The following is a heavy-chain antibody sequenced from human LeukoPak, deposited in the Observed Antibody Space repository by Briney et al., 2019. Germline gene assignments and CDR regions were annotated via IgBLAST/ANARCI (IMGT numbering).Heavy chain of an antibody. J-gene: IGHJ6*03. V-gene: IGHV1-2*02. CDR2: INPNSGGT. CDR1: GYTFTGYY. Sequence: ASVKVSCKASGYTFTGYYMHWVRQAPGQGLEWMGWINPNSGGTNYAQKFQGRVTITRNTSISTAYMELSSLRSEDTAVYYCARVYSSWVNYYNYYMDVWGKGTTVTVSS. D-gene: IGHD6-13*01. CDR3: ARVYSSWVNYYNYYMDV.